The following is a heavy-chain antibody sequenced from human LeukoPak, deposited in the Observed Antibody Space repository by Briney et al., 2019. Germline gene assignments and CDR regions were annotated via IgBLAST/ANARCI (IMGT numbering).Heavy chain of an antibody. CDR3: ARDDCGDTCYPGGY. V-gene: IGHV1-3*01. CDR1: GYTFTKYV. J-gene: IGHJ4*02. D-gene: IGHD2-21*01. CDR2: INADNGDT. Sequence: GASVKVSCKASGYTFTKYVVHWVRQAPGQRPEWMGWINADNGDTKYSQNFQDRVTITRDTSANTAYMELSSLTSEDTALYYCARDDCGDTCYPGGYWGQGTLVTVSS.